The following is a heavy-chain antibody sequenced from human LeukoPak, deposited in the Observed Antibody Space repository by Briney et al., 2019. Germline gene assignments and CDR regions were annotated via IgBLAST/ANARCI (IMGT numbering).Heavy chain of an antibody. CDR2: IYTSGST. Sequence: SETLSLTCTVSGGSISSYYWSWIRQPAGKGLEWIGRIYTSGSTNYNPSPKSRVTMSVDTSKNQFSLKLSSVTAADTAVYYCAREASIYSSPFVFDYWGQGTLVTVSS. CDR3: AREASIYSSPFVFDY. V-gene: IGHV4-4*07. J-gene: IGHJ4*02. D-gene: IGHD6-19*01. CDR1: GGSISSYY.